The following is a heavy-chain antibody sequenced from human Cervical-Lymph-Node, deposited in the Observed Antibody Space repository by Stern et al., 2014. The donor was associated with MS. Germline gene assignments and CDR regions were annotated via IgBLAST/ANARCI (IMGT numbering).Heavy chain of an antibody. CDR2: IIPSFATS. Sequence: MQLVQSGAEVRKPGSSVKVSCKASRGTFSTYGVYWLRQAPGQGLEWLGGIIPSFATSNYAQTFRGRVTFTADVSTSTVYMELSSLRSDDTAVYYCAREFYDSSGFYFDYWGQGTLVIVSS. D-gene: IGHD3-22*01. CDR1: RGTFSTYG. V-gene: IGHV1-69*01. CDR3: AREFYDSSGFYFDY. J-gene: IGHJ4*02.